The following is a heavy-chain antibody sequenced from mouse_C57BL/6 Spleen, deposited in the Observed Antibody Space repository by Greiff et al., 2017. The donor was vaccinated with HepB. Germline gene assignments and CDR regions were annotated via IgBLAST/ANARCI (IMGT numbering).Heavy chain of an antibody. CDR2: IDPEDGAT. CDR3: ARSTGFDY. Sequence: VHVKQSGAELVKPGASVKLSCTASGFNIKDYYMHWVKQRTEQGLEWIGRIDPEDGATKYAPKFQGKATITADTSSNTAYLQLSSLTSEDTAVYYCARSTGFDYWGQGTTLTVSS. CDR1: GFNIKDYY. D-gene: IGHD4-1*02. V-gene: IGHV14-2*01. J-gene: IGHJ2*01.